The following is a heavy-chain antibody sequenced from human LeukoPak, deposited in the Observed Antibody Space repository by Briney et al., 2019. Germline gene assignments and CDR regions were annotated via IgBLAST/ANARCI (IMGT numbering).Heavy chain of an antibody. CDR2: INRSGDST. V-gene: IGHV3-23*01. D-gene: IGHD4-17*01. CDR1: GFIFSSYA. J-gene: IGHJ4*02. Sequence: GGSLRLSCAASGFIFSSYAMSWVRQAPGKGLEWVSTINRSGDSTYYADSVKGRFTISRDNSKNTLYLQMNSLRADDTALYYCAKGRTTVATAWGYWGQGTLVTVSS. CDR3: AKGRTTVATAWGY.